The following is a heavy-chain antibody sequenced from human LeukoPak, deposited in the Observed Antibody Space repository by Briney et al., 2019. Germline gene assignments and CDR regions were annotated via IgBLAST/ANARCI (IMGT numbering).Heavy chain of an antibody. J-gene: IGHJ4*02. CDR3: ARGLDYYDSSGYYDY. V-gene: IGHV4-59*01. Sequence: SETLSHTCTVSGGSISSYYWSWIRQPPGKGLEWTGYIYYSGSTNYNPSLKSRVTISVDTSKNQFSLKLSSVTAADTAVYYCARGLDYYDSSGYYDYWGQGTLVTVSS. CDR2: IYYSGST. CDR1: GGSISSYY. D-gene: IGHD3-22*01.